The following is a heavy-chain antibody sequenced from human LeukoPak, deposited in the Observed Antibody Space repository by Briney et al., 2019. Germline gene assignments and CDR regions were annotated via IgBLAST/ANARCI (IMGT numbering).Heavy chain of an antibody. D-gene: IGHD3-22*01. J-gene: IGHJ3*02. Sequence: ASVTVSCKASGYTFTSYYMHWVRQAPGQGLEWMGIINPSGGSTSHAQKFQGRVTMTRDTSTSTVYMELSSLRSEDTAVYYCARQDDSSGYEVAFDIWGQGTMVTVSS. CDR1: GYTFTSYY. CDR3: ARQDDSSGYEVAFDI. CDR2: INPSGGST. V-gene: IGHV1-46*01.